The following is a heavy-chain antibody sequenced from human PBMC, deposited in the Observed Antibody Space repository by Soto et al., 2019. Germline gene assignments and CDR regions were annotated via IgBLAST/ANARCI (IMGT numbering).Heavy chain of an antibody. Sequence: ASVKVSCKASGYTFTSYYMHWVRQAPGQGLEWMGIINPSGGSTSYAQKFQGRVTMTRDTSTSTVYMELSSLRSEDTAVYYCARDARGRFGEFIYGMDVWGQGTTVTVS. D-gene: IGHD3-10*01. CDR2: INPSGGST. CDR3: ARDARGRFGEFIYGMDV. CDR1: GYTFTSYY. J-gene: IGHJ6*02. V-gene: IGHV1-46*01.